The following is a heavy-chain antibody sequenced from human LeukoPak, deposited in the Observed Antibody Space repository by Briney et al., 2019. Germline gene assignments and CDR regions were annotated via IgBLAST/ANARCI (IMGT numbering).Heavy chain of an antibody. V-gene: IGHV4-39*01. CDR1: GGFMNSASYY. CDR3: ARHRRGTGWYFMDY. Sequence: PSETLSLTCIVSGGFMNSASYYWAWIRQPPGKGLQWLGSLYYRGSAYYGPSLKGRVTISGDTSQTQFSLKLNSVTAADTAVYYCARHRRGTGWYFMDYWGQGALVTVSS. J-gene: IGHJ4*02. CDR2: LYYRGSA. D-gene: IGHD6-19*01.